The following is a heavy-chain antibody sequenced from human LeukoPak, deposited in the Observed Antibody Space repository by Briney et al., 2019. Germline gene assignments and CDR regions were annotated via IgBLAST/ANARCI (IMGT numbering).Heavy chain of an antibody. CDR3: AKAQDGDYVDY. D-gene: IGHD4-17*01. J-gene: IGHJ4*02. V-gene: IGHV3-30*18. CDR1: GFTFSSYG. CDR2: ISYDGSNK. Sequence: PGGSLRLSCAASGFTFSSYGMHWVRQAPSKGLEWVAVISYDGSNKYYADSAKGRFTISRDNSKSTLYLQMNSLRAEDTAVYYCAKAQDGDYVDYWGQGTLVTVSS.